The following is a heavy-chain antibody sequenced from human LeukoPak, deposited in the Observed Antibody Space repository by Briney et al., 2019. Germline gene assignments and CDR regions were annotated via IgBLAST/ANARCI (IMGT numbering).Heavy chain of an antibody. J-gene: IGHJ6*02. CDR1: GGSFSGYY. CDR2: INHSGST. V-gene: IGHV4-34*01. CDR3: ARATVTTSYYYYGMDV. Sequence: PSETLSLTCAVYGGSFSGYYWSWICQPPGKGLEWIGEINHSGSTNYNPSLKSRVTISVDTSKNQFSLKLSSVTAADTAVYYCARATVTTSYYYYGMDVWGQGTTVTVSS. D-gene: IGHD4-11*01.